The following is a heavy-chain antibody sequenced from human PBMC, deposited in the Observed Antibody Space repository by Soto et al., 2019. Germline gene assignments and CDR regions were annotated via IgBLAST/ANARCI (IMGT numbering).Heavy chain of an antibody. D-gene: IGHD3-10*01. V-gene: IGHV1-46*01. Sequence: GASVKVSCKASGYTFTSYYMHWVRQAPGQGLEWMGIINPSGGSSIYAQKFQGRVTMTRDMSASTAYMDLARLKSDDTAVYYCVRAHALGFSNWFDPWGRGTLVTVSS. J-gene: IGHJ5*02. CDR2: INPSGGSS. CDR1: GYTFTSYY. CDR3: VRAHALGFSNWFDP.